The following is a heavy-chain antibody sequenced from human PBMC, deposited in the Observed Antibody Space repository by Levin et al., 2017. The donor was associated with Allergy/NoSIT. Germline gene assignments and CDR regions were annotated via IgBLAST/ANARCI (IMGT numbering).Heavy chain of an antibody. CDR3: ATYQIGVGGRGS. V-gene: IGHV4-59*12. D-gene: IGHD2-15*01. CDR2: RYDSQNT. Sequence: SQTLSLPCSVSGGSISDYHWSWFRQPPGKGLEWIGHRYDSQNTYYNPSLESRVTISVDTSKNQFSLEVTSVTVADTAVYYCATYQIGVGGRGSWGQGILVTVSS. J-gene: IGHJ5*02. CDR1: GGSISDYH.